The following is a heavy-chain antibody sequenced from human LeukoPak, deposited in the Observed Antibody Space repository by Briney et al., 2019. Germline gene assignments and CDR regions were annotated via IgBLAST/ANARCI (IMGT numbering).Heavy chain of an antibody. CDR3: ARDVFGLDY. V-gene: IGHV1-46*01. Sequence: GASVKVSCKASGYTFTNYYMHWVRQAPGQGLEWMGVINSSGGGTTYAQKFQGRVTMTRDTSTSTVYMELSSLRSEDTAVYYCARDVFGLDYWGQGTPVTVSS. D-gene: IGHD3-10*01. J-gene: IGHJ4*02. CDR1: GYTFTNYY. CDR2: INSSGGGT.